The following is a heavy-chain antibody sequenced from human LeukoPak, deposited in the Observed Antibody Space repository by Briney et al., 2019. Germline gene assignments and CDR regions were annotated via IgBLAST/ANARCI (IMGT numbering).Heavy chain of an antibody. J-gene: IGHJ4*02. CDR2: IYYSGST. D-gene: IGHD6-19*01. CDR3: ASRIAVAGTAFDY. CDR1: GGSISSSSYY. Sequence: PSEALSLTCTVSGGSISSSSYYWGWIRQPPGKGLEWIGSIYYSGSTYYNPSLKSRVTISVGTSKNQFSLKLSSVTAADTAVYYCASRIAVAGTAFDYWGQGTLVTVSS. V-gene: IGHV4-39*01.